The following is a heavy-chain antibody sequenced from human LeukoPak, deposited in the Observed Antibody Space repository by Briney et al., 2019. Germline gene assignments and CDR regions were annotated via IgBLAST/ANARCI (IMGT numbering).Heavy chain of an antibody. CDR1: GFTFSSYA. V-gene: IGHV3-30-3*01. Sequence: GRSLRLSCAASGFTFSSYAMHWVRQDPGNGLGWVAVISYDGSNKYYADSVKGRFTISRDNSKNTLYLQMNSLRAEDTAVYYCARDFVAVAGTEGFDYWGQGTLVTVSS. CDR3: ARDFVAVAGTEGFDY. J-gene: IGHJ4*02. D-gene: IGHD6-19*01. CDR2: ISYDGSNK.